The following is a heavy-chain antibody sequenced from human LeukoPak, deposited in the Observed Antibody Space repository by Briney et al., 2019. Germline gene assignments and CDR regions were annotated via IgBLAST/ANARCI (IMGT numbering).Heavy chain of an antibody. V-gene: IGHV3-9*01. Sequence: GGSLRLSCAASGFTFSSHWMSWVRQAPGKGLEWVSGISWNSGSIGYADSVKGRFTISRDNAKNSLYLQMNSLRAEDTALYYCAKDGAVAGDWGQGTLVTVSS. J-gene: IGHJ4*02. CDR2: ISWNSGSI. D-gene: IGHD6-19*01. CDR1: GFTFSSHW. CDR3: AKDGAVAGD.